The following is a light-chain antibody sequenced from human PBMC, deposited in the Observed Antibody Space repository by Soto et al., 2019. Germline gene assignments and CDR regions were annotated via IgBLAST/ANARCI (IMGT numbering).Light chain of an antibody. CDR1: SSDVGGYNY. Sequence: QSVLTQPASVSGSPGQSIAISCTGTSSDVGGYNYVCWYQQHPGKASKLMIYDVSNRPSGVSDRLSGSKSGNTSSLTISGFQPEDEADYYCSSYTSTSTYVFGTGTKVTVL. CDR2: DVS. V-gene: IGLV2-14*01. CDR3: SSYTSTSTYV. J-gene: IGLJ1*01.